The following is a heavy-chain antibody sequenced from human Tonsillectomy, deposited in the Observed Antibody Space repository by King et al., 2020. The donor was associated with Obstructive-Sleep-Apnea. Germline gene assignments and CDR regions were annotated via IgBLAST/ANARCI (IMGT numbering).Heavy chain of an antibody. J-gene: IGHJ4*02. D-gene: IGHD3-22*01. CDR1: GYNFPTYS. Sequence: VQLVESGSELKKPGASVTISCRTSGYNFPTYSMNWVRQAPGQVLECMGYINTNTANPTYAQAFTGRFVFSLDSPVSTAYLQISSLKPEDTAVYYCATLYYFDSSDYLASFDYWGQGTLVTVSS. V-gene: IGHV7-4-1*02. CDR2: INTNTANP. CDR3: ATLYYFDSSDYLASFDY.